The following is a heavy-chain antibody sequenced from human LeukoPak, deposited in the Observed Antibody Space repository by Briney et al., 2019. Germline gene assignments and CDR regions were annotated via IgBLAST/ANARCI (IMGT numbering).Heavy chain of an antibody. J-gene: IGHJ4*02. V-gene: IGHV1-24*01. CDR1: GSTLKELS. D-gene: IGHD3-9*01. Sequence: ASVKVSCKGFGSTLKELSMHWVRQAPGKGLEWMGGFEPEDGEIMYAKKFQGRVTMIEDTSTDTAYMELRSLRPDDSAMYFCASPQGRYFEWLPYDFWGQGTRVIVSS. CDR3: ASPQGRYFEWLPYDF. CDR2: FEPEDGEI.